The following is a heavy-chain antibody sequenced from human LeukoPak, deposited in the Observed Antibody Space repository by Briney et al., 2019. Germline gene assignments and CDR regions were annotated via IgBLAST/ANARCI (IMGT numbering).Heavy chain of an antibody. D-gene: IGHD3-3*01. CDR2: IKSRGDGETR. J-gene: IGHJ3*02. Sequence: GGSLRLSCAASGFTFSIAWMSWVRQAPGKGLEWVGRIKSRGDGETRDYAAPVKDRFITSRDDSKNTLYLQMNSLRTEDTAIYYCAAVGEWLSNAFNTWGQGTMVTVSA. CDR3: AAVGEWLSNAFNT. V-gene: IGHV3-15*05. CDR1: GFTFSIAW.